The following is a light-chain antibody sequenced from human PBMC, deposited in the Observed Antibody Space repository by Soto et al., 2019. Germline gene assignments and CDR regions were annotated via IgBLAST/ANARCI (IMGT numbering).Light chain of an antibody. Sequence: QSALTQPRSVSGSPGQSVTISCTGTSSDVGGYNYVSWYQQHPGKAPKLMIYDVSKRPSGVPDRFSGSKSGNTASLTISGLQAEDEPDYYCCSYAGSYTHVFGTGTKLTVL. V-gene: IGLV2-11*01. CDR3: CSYAGSYTHV. J-gene: IGLJ1*01. CDR1: SSDVGGYNY. CDR2: DVS.